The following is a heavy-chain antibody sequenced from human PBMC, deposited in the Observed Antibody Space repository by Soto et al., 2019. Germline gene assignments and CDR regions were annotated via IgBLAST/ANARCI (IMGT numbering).Heavy chain of an antibody. D-gene: IGHD1-1*01. V-gene: IGHV1-18*04. J-gene: IGHJ4*02. CDR1: GYTFTSYG. CDR3: ARDLSSENDDC. CDR2: ISAYNGNT. Sequence: VASVKVSCKASGYTFTSYGISWVRQAHGQGLEWMGWISAYNGNTNYAQKLQGRVTMTTDTSTSTAYMELRRLRSDDTAVYYCARDLSSENDDCWGQGTLVTVSS.